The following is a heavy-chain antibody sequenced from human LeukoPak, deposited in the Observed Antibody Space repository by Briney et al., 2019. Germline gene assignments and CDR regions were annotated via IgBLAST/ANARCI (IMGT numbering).Heavy chain of an antibody. V-gene: IGHV3-30*02. CDR1: GFTLSSYG. CDR2: IWYDGSKT. CDR3: ATQAYSSGYFFPFDY. D-gene: IGHD3-22*01. J-gene: IGHJ4*02. Sequence: GGSLRLSCAASGFTLSSYGMHWVRQAPGKGLEWVAFIWYDGSKTYYADSVKGRFTISRDNPMNTLYLQMNSLRAEDTAVYYCATQAYSSGYFFPFDYWGQGTLVTVSS.